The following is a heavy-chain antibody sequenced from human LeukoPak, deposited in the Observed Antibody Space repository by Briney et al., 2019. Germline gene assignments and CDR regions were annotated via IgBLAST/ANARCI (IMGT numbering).Heavy chain of an antibody. CDR3: ARVRDVYGQFDF. J-gene: IGHJ4*02. D-gene: IGHD5/OR15-5a*01. V-gene: IGHV3-23*01. Sequence: PGGSLRLSCAASGFTFSNYDMSWVRQAPGKGLEWVSGLSHSGSKTYFADSVKGRFTISRDNSKNTLYLQMDSLKAEDTAVFYCARVRDVYGQFDFWGRGTLVTVSS. CDR2: LSHSGSKT. CDR1: GFTFSNYD.